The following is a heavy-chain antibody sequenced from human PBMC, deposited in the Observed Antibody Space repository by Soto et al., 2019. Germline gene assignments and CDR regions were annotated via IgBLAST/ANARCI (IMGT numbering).Heavy chain of an antibody. Sequence: GGSLRLSCAASGFTVSSNYMSWVRQAPGKGLEWVSVIYSGGSTYYADSVKGRFTISRDNSKNTLYLQMNSLRAEDMAVYYCARDVAVGTGYNWFDPWGQGTLVTVSS. CDR3: ARDVAVGTGYNWFDP. D-gene: IGHD6-19*01. CDR2: IYSGGST. J-gene: IGHJ5*02. V-gene: IGHV3-53*01. CDR1: GFTVSSNY.